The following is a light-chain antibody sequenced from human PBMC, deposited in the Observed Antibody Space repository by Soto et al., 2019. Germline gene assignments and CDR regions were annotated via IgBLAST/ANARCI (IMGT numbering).Light chain of an antibody. CDR2: GAS. J-gene: IGKJ4*01. Sequence: EIVMTQSPVTLSASPGESATLSCRASQSVDNNVAWYQQKPGQAPSLLIYGASTRATGVPTRISGSGSGTEFTLTISSLQSEDFAVYYCQQFSSYPLTFGGGTKVEIK. CDR1: QSVDNN. V-gene: IGKV3D-15*01. CDR3: QQFSSYPLT.